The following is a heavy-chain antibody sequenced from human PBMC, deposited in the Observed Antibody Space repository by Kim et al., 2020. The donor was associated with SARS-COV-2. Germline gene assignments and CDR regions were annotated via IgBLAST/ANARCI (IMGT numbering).Heavy chain of an antibody. CDR2: IYHSGST. Sequence: SETLSLTCAVSGGSISSGGYSWSWIRQPPGKGLEWIGYIYHSGSTYYNPSLKSRVTISVDRSKNQFSLKLSSVTAADTAVYYCARARGTAMGAYFDYWG. CDR3: ARARGTAMGAYFDY. J-gene: IGHJ4*01. D-gene: IGHD5-18*01. CDR1: GGSISSGGYS. V-gene: IGHV4-30-2*01.